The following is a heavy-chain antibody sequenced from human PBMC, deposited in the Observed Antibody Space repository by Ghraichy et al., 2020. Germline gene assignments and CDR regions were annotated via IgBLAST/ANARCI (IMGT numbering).Heavy chain of an antibody. CDR1: GFTFSDFG. Sequence: GGSLRLSCATSGFTFSDFGMSWVRQAPGQGLEWVSTISGTGGSTFYADSVKGRFTISRDNPKKTVILQMNNLRAEDTAVYYCAKAIPDYDYWSGYPGEKYFDYGMDVWGQGTTVTVSS. V-gene: IGHV3-23*01. CDR3: AKAIPDYDYWSGYPGEKYFDYGMDV. D-gene: IGHD3-3*01. CDR2: ISGTGGST. J-gene: IGHJ6*02.